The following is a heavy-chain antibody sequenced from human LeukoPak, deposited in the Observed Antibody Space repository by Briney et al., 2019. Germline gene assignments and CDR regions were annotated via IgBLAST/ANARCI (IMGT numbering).Heavy chain of an antibody. CDR3: AKDKHNWNDGAFDI. D-gene: IGHD1-1*01. J-gene: IGHJ3*02. CDR2: IRYGGSNK. Sequence: GGSLRLSCAASGFTFSSYGMHWVRQAPGKGLEWVAFIRYGGSNKYYEDSVKGRFTISRDNSKNTLYLQMNSLRAEDTAVYYCAKDKHNWNDGAFDIWGQGTMVTVSS. CDR1: GFTFSSYG. V-gene: IGHV3-30*02.